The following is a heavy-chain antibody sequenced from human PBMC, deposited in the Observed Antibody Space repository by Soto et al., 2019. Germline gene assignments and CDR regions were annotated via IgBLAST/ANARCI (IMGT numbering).Heavy chain of an antibody. D-gene: IGHD4-17*01. Sequence: QVQLVQYGAEVKKPGSSVKVSCKASGGTLSNYAFTWVRQAPGQGLEWMGGIIPIFNTANYAHRFQGRVTITADESTSTAYMELNSLRSEDTAVYYCARVRPTDYVGNYNNGMDVWGQGTPVTVSS. J-gene: IGHJ6*02. CDR1: GGTLSNYA. CDR3: ARVRPTDYVGNYNNGMDV. V-gene: IGHV1-69*01. CDR2: IIPIFNTA.